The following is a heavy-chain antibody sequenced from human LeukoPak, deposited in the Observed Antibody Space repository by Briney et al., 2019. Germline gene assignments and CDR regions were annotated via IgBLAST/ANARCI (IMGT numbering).Heavy chain of an antibody. J-gene: IGHJ4*02. D-gene: IGHD5-18*01. CDR2: ISSSSSYI. CDR1: GFTFSSYS. V-gene: IGHV3-21*01. Sequence: GGPLRLSCAASGFTFSSYSMNWVRQAPGKGLEWVSSISSSSSYIYYADSVKGRFTISRDNAKNSLYLQMNSLRAEDTAVYYCARQYVDTAMVPYYFDYWGQGTLVTVSS. CDR3: ARQYVDTAMVPYYFDY.